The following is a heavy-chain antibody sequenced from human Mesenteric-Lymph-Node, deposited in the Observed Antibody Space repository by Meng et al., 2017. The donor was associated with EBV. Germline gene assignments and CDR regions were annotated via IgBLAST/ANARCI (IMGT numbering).Heavy chain of an antibody. CDR1: GGDISSSSW. J-gene: IGHJ4*02. CDR2: IYHSSGTT. D-gene: IGHD6-13*01. CDR3: ARLPPTTGYGTARSY. V-gene: IGHV4-4*03. Sequence: QVQLQESGPGLVRPPGTLSLTCSVSGGDISSSSWWSWVRQPPGKGLEWLGEIYHSSGTTNYNPSLKSRVTISLDKSKNQFSLNLSSVTAADTAVYYCARLPPTTGYGTARSYWGQGTLVTVSS.